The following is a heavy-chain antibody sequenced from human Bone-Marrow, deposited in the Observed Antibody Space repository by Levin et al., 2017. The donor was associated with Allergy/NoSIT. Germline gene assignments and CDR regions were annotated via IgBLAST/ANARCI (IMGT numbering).Heavy chain of an antibody. CDR2: ISWDGGST. D-gene: IGHD6-19*01. V-gene: IGHV3-43D*03. CDR3: AKGSSGLKYWYFDL. Sequence: GGSLRLSCAASGFTFDDYAMHWVRQAPGKGLEWVSLISWDGGSTYYADSVKGRFTISRDNSKNSLYLQMNSLRAEDTALYYCAKGSSGLKYWYFDLWGRGTLVTVSS. J-gene: IGHJ2*01. CDR1: GFTFDDYA.